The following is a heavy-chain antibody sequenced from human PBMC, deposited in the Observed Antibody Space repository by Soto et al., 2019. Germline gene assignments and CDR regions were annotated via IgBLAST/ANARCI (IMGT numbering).Heavy chain of an antibody. Sequence: SQTLSLTCAISGDSVSSNSAAWNWIRQSPSRGLEWLGRTYYRSKWYNDYAVSVKSRITINPDTSKNQFSLQLNSVTPEDTAVYYCARGVITMVRGVNWFDPWGQGTLVTV. CDR2: TYYRSKWYN. V-gene: IGHV6-1*01. CDR1: GDSVSSNSAA. J-gene: IGHJ5*02. CDR3: ARGVITMVRGVNWFDP. D-gene: IGHD3-10*01.